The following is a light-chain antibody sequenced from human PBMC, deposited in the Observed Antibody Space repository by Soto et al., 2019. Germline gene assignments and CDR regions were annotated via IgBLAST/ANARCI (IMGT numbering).Light chain of an antibody. CDR2: KAS. CDR3: QQYNSYSPP. V-gene: IGKV1-5*03. J-gene: IGKJ1*01. Sequence: DVQMTQTPSSLSASVVDRFTITFLAGQSIGNSLNWYQQKPGKAPNLLIYKASRLESGVPSRFSGSGSETEFTLTISGLQPGDSATYYCQQYNSYSPPFGQGTKVDI. CDR1: QSIGNS.